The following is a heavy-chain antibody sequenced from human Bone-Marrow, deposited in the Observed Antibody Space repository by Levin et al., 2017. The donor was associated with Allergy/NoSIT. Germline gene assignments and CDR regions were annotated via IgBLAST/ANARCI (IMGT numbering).Heavy chain of an antibody. Sequence: PSETLSLTCTVSGGSISSGGNYWSWIRQQPGKGLEWIGYIYHSGNTYYNPSLKSRVMISVDTSKNQFSLKVSAVTAADTAVYYCTREDGSTIDYWGQRILVTVSS. CDR1: GGSISSGGNY. J-gene: IGHJ4*02. CDR3: TREDGSTIDY. D-gene: IGHD1/OR15-1a*01. CDR2: IYHSGNT. V-gene: IGHV4-31*03.